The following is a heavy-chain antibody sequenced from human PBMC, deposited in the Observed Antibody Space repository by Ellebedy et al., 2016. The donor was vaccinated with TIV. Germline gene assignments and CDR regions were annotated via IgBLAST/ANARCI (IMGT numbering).Heavy chain of an antibody. CDR2: VNPSNGGT. J-gene: IGHJ4*02. CDR1: GYTFTGYY. Sequence: AASVKVSCKASGYTFTGYYLHWVRQAPGQGLEWMGAVNPSNGGTGYAQKFQGRVTMTRDTSASTVYLELSSLRSEDTAVYYCAREGGVYFFDYWGQGTLVTVSS. CDR3: AREGGVYFFDY. V-gene: IGHV1-46*01. D-gene: IGHD2-8*02.